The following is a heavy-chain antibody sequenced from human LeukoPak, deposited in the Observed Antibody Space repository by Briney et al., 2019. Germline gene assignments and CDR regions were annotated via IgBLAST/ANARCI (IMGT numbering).Heavy chain of an antibody. CDR3: ARDKDPAFGNYCFDY. V-gene: IGHV3-30*02. J-gene: IGHJ4*02. CDR2: IRYDGSNK. CDR1: GFTFSSYG. Sequence: PGGSLRLSCAASGFTFSSYGMHWVRQAPGKGLEWVAFIRYDGSNKYYADSVKGRFTISRDNSKNTLYLQMNSLKAEDTAVYYCARDKDPAFGNYCFDYWGQGTLVTVSS. D-gene: IGHD3-10*01.